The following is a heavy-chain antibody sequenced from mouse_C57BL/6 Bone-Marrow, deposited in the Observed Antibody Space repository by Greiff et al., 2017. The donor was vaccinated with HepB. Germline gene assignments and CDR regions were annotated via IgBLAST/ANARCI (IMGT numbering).Heavy chain of an antibody. CDR3: AIRGIRGLYYFDY. J-gene: IGHJ2*01. CDR2: IHPSDSDT. V-gene: IGHV1-74*01. D-gene: IGHD1-1*01. Sequence: VKQRPGQGLEWIGRIHPSDSDTNYNQKFKGKATLTVDKSSSTAYMQLSSLTSEDSAVYYCAIRGIRGLYYFDYWGQGTTLTVSS.